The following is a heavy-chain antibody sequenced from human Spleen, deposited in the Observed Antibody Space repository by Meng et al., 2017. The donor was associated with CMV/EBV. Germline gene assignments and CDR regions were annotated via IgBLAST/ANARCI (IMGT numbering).Heavy chain of an antibody. D-gene: IGHD3-3*01. V-gene: IGHV3-74*01. CDR2: INSDGSST. CDR3: ARGLWSGLLIDY. Sequence: GESLKISCAASGFTFSSYWMHWVRQAPGKGLVWVSRINSDGSSTSYADSVKGRFTISRDNAKNTLYLQMNSRRAEDTAVYYCARGLWSGLLIDYWGQGTLVTVSS. J-gene: IGHJ4*02. CDR1: GFTFSSYW.